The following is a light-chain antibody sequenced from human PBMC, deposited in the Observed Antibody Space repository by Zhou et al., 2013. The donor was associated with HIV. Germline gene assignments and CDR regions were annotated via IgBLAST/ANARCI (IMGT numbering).Light chain of an antibody. CDR2: RTS. V-gene: IGKV3-15*01. J-gene: IGKJ2*01. CDR3: QQYNTWPYT. CDR1: QSLNGD. Sequence: EVVMTQSPATLSVLPGERATLSCRAGQSLNGDLAWYQQKPGQAPRLLIYRTSTRATGIPARFSGSGSGTEFTLSINTVQSEDFAVYYRQQYNTWPYTFGQGTKLDFK.